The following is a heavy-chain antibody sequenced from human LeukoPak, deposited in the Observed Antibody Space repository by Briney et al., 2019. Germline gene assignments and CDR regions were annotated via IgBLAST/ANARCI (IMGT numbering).Heavy chain of an antibody. CDR3: AKSSGYGNKYYFDY. D-gene: IGHD5-24*01. Sequence: GGTLRLSCAASGFTFSSYAMSWVRQAPGKGLEWVSAISGSGGSTYYPDSVKGRFTISRDNSKNTLYLQMNSLSAEDTAVYYCAKSSGYGNKYYFDYWGQGTLVTVSS. CDR2: ISGSGGST. CDR1: GFTFSSYA. V-gene: IGHV3-23*01. J-gene: IGHJ4*02.